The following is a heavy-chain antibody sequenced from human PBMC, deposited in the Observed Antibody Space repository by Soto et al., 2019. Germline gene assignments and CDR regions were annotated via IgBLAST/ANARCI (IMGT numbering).Heavy chain of an antibody. CDR2: ISGSGGST. CDR1: GFTFSSYA. V-gene: IGHV3-23*01. J-gene: IGHJ4*02. Sequence: GGSLRLSCAASGFTFSSYAMSWVRQAPGKGLEWVSAISGSGGSTYYADSVKGRFTISRDNSKNTLYLQMNSLRAEDTAVYYCAKDSESRSGWYGQADYWGQGTLVTVSS. D-gene: IGHD6-19*01. CDR3: AKDSESRSGWYGQADY.